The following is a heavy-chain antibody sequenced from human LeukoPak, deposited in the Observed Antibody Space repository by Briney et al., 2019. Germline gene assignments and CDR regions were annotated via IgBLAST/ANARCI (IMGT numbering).Heavy chain of an antibody. CDR2: ISYDGSNK. D-gene: IGHD3-3*01. CDR1: GFTFSSYG. CDR3: AKEPLHPGGNYGWDYHYGMDV. Sequence: GRSLRLSCAASGFTFSSYGMHWVRQAPGKGLEWVAVISYDGSNKYYADSVKGRFTISRDNSKNTLYLQMNSLRAEDTAVYYCAKEPLHPGGNYGWDYHYGMDVWGQGTTVTVSS. V-gene: IGHV3-30*18. J-gene: IGHJ6*02.